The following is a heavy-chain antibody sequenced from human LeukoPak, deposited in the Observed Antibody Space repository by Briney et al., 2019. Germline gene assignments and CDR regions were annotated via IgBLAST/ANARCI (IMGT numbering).Heavy chain of an antibody. CDR2: MNPNSGNT. CDR3: ARGGRSAHAYGDYLYYYYYMDV. Sequence: GASVKVSCKASGYTFTSYDINWVRQATGQGLEWMGWMNPNSGNTGYAQKFQGRVTMTRNTSISTAYMELSSLRSEDTAVYYCARGGRSAHAYGDYLYYYYYMDVWGKGTTVTVSS. D-gene: IGHD4-17*01. J-gene: IGHJ6*03. CDR1: GYTFTSYD. V-gene: IGHV1-8*01.